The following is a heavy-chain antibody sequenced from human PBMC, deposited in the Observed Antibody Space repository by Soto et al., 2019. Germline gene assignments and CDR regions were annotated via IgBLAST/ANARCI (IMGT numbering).Heavy chain of an antibody. D-gene: IGHD1-1*01. V-gene: IGHV1-69*02. CDR1: GGSFTRNT. CDR2: IIPILDVA. Sequence: QVQLVQSGAEVKKPGSSVKVSCKASGGSFTRNTICWVRQAPGQGLDWMGRIIPILDVANYAQKFQGRVTITADKSTSTAYMELSSLHSDDTAVYYCGRYCSGTNCTFDSWGQGTLVIVSS. CDR3: GRYCSGTNCTFDS. J-gene: IGHJ4*02.